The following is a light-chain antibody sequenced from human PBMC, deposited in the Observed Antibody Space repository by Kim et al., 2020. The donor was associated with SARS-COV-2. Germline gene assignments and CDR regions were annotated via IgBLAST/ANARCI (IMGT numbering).Light chain of an antibody. V-gene: IGLV2-14*03. CDR3: SSYTSSSTLV. J-gene: IGLJ1*01. CDR2: DVS. Sequence: GQSITIACTGTSSDVGGYNYVSWYQQHPGKAPKLMIYDVSNRPSGVSNRFSGSKSGNTASLAISGLQAEDEADYYCSSYTSSSTLVFGTGTKVTVL. CDR1: SSDVGGYNY.